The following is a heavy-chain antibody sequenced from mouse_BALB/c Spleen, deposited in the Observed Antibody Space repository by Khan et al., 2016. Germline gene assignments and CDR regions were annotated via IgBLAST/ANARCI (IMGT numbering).Heavy chain of an antibody. D-gene: IGHD2-1*01. Sequence: EVELVESGAELVRSGASVRLSCTASGFNIKDYYIHWVKQRPEQGLEWIGWIDPENGATEYAPKFQGKATMTADISSNTAYLQHSRRTSEDTAVYYCNAIYYGNYIYFDYWGQGNTLTVSA. V-gene: IGHV14-4*02. J-gene: IGHJ2*01. CDR1: GFNIKDYY. CDR2: IDPENGAT. CDR3: NAIYYGNYIYFDY.